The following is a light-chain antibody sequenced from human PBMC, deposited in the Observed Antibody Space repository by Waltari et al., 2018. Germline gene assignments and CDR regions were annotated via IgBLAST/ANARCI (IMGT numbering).Light chain of an antibody. Sequence: QSVLTQPPSASGTPGQRVHISCSGSSSTIGSNYVYWYQQLPGTAPKLLIYRNNQRPSGVPDRFSGSKSGTSASLAISGLRSEDEADYYCAAWDDSLSGYVFGTGTKVTVL. CDR3: AAWDDSLSGYV. V-gene: IGLV1-47*01. CDR1: SSTIGSNY. CDR2: RNN. J-gene: IGLJ1*01.